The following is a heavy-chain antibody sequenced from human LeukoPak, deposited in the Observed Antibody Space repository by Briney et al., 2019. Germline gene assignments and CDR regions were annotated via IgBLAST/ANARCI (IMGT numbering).Heavy chain of an antibody. CDR1: GFTVSSNS. CDR3: ARDAPYYDFWSGYAYTSYYFDY. Sequence: GGSLRLSCTVSGFTVSSNSMSWVRQAPGKGLEWVSFIYSAGNTLYSDSVKGRFTISIDNSKNTLYLQMNSLRAEDTAVYYCARDAPYYDFWSGYAYTSYYFDYWGQGTLVTVSS. CDR2: IYSAGNT. V-gene: IGHV3-53*01. D-gene: IGHD3-3*01. J-gene: IGHJ4*02.